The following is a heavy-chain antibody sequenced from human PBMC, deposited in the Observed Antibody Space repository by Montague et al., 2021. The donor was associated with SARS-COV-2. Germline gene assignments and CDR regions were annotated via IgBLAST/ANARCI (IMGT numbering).Heavy chain of an antibody. Sequence: SLRLSCAASGFTFSSYTMHWVRQAPGKGLEWVSYISSSGSTIYYADSVKGRFTISRDNAKNSLYLQMNSLRAEDTAVYYCARRPRSGWQVYGMDVWGQGTTVTVSS. J-gene: IGHJ6*02. V-gene: IGHV3-48*03. CDR2: ISSSGSTI. D-gene: IGHD6-19*01. CDR3: ARRPRSGWQVYGMDV. CDR1: GFTFSSYT.